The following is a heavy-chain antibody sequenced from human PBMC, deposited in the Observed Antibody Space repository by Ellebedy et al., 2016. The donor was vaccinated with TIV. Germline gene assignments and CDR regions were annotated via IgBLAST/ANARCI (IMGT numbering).Heavy chain of an antibody. J-gene: IGHJ4*02. D-gene: IGHD3-10*01. V-gene: IGHV4-34*09. CDR1: GGSFSGYY. CDR2: IYYSGST. CDR3: ARVSPVTMVRGVTLWGFFDY. Sequence: MPSETLSLTCAVYGGSFSGYYWGWIRQPPGKGLEWIGYIYYSGSTYYNPSLKSRVTISVDTSKNQFSLKLSSVTAADTAVYYCARVSPVTMVRGVTLWGFFDYWGQGTLVTVSS.